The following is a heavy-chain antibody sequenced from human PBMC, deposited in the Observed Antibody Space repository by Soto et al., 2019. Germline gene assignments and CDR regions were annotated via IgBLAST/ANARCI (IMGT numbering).Heavy chain of an antibody. CDR1: AFTFSSYS. Sequence: GSLRLSCAASAFTFSSYSMHWVRQAPGKGLEWVAAMSYDEISKYFADYAKGRFTISRDNSRNTLSLQLNSLGPEDSAVYYCVRGRTVNDHDDFDSWRQGTLDTVSS. CDR3: VRGRTVNDHDDFDS. CDR2: MSYDEISK. V-gene: IGHV3-30-3*01. D-gene: IGHD3-16*01. J-gene: IGHJ4*02.